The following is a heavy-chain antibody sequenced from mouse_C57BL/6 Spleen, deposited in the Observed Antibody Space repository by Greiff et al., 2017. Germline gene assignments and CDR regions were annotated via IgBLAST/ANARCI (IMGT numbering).Heavy chain of an antibody. Sequence: VKLVESGAELVKPGASVKISCKASGYAFSSYWMNWVKQRPGKGLEWIGQIYPGDGDTNYNGKFKGKATLTADKSSSTAYMQLSSLTSEDSAVYFCARWGDYSNYGFAYWGQGTLVTVSA. CDR1: GYAFSSYW. CDR3: ARWGDYSNYGFAY. D-gene: IGHD2-5*01. CDR2: IYPGDGDT. J-gene: IGHJ3*01. V-gene: IGHV1-80*01.